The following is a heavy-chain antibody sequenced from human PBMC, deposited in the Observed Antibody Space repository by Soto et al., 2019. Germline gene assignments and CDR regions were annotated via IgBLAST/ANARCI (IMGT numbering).Heavy chain of an antibody. V-gene: IGHV3-23*01. D-gene: IGHD6-19*01. CDR1: GFPFSGYG. CDR2: ITGGGGIT. CDR3: ARTLSAWPFNIGT. Sequence: EVQLLESGGGLVQPGGSLRLSCAASGFPFSGYGMSWVRQAPGRGLEWVSSITGGGGITYYADSVKGRFIISRENSRNSLYLQRNSLIADDTAVYYCARTLSAWPFNIGTWGQGTLVTVSS. J-gene: IGHJ4*02.